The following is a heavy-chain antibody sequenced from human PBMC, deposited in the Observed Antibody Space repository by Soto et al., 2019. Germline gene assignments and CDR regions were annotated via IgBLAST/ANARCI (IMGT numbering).Heavy chain of an antibody. Sequence: SETLSLTCTVSGGSISSGGYYWSWIRQHPGKGLEWIGYIYYSGSTYYNPSLKSRVTISVDTSKNQFSLKLSSVTAADTAVYYCARSNYSLFGVAYYYYYGMDVWGQGTTVTVSS. D-gene: IGHD3-3*01. J-gene: IGHJ6*02. CDR3: ARSNYSLFGVAYYYYYGMDV. V-gene: IGHV4-31*03. CDR2: IYYSGST. CDR1: GGSISSGGYY.